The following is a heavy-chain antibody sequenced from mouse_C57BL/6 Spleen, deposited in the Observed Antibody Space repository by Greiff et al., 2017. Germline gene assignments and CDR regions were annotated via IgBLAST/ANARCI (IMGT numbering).Heavy chain of an antibody. Sequence: EVMLVESGEGLVKPGGSLKLSCAASGFTFSSYAMSWVRQTPEKRLEWVAYISGGGDYIYYAGTVKGRFTISRDNARNTLYLQMSSLKSEDTAMYCCTRDRSNFAMDYWGQGTSVTVSS. CDR2: ISGGGDYI. CDR1: GFTFSSYA. CDR3: TRDRSNFAMDY. D-gene: IGHD2-5*01. J-gene: IGHJ4*01. V-gene: IGHV5-9-1*02.